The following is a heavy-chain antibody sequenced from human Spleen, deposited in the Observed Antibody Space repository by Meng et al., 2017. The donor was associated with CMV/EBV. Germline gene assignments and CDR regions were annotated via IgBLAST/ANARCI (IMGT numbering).Heavy chain of an antibody. J-gene: IGHJ4*02. Sequence: GESLKISCAASGFTVSSNYMSWVRQAPGKGLEWVANIKQDGSEKYYVDSVKGRFTISRDNAKNSLYLQMNSLRAEDTAVYYCAREGVVPAAIDYWGQGTLVTVSS. CDR2: IKQDGSEK. V-gene: IGHV3-7*01. CDR1: GFTVSSNY. D-gene: IGHD2-2*01. CDR3: AREGVVPAAIDY.